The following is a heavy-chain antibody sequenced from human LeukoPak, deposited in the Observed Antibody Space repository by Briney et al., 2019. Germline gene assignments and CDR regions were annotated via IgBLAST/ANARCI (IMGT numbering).Heavy chain of an antibody. CDR2: IDYSGST. D-gene: IGHD2-15*01. V-gene: IGHV4-39*07. CDR1: GGSISSSSYY. CDR3: ARGSCSGGSCYLRHGPFDY. J-gene: IGHJ4*02. Sequence: PSETLSLTCTVSGGSISSSSYYWGWIRQPPGKGLEWIGSIDYSGSTYYNPSLKSRVTISVDTSKNQFSLKLSSVTAADTAVYYCARGSCSGGSCYLRHGPFDYWGQGTLVTVSS.